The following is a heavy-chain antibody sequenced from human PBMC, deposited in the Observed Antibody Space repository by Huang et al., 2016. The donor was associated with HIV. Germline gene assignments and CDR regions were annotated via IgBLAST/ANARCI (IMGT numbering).Heavy chain of an antibody. V-gene: IGHV3-30*18. Sequence: QVQLVESGGGVVQPGRSLRRSCAASGYPFRTDGMHWVRQAPGKGLGWVAVISYDGNNKYYADAVNGRFTISRDNSKNTLFLQMNSLRAEDTAVYYCAKGDDSSGYYFLIDHWGQGTLVTVSS. J-gene: IGHJ4*02. CDR1: GYPFRTDG. CDR3: AKGDDSSGYYFLIDH. D-gene: IGHD3-22*01. CDR2: ISYDGNNK.